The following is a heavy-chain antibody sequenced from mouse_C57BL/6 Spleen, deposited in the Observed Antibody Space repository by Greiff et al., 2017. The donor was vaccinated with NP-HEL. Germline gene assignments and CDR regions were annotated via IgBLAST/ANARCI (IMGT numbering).Heavy chain of an antibody. V-gene: IGHV5-17*02. D-gene: IGHD3-1*01. CDR3: ARSGLRRYAMDY. CDR1: GFTFSSFG. J-gene: IGHJ4*01. Sequence: EVKLMESGGGLVQPGGSRKLSCAASGFTFSSFGMHWVRQAPEKGLEWVAYISSGSSTIYYADTVKGRFTISRDNPKNTLFLQMTSLRSEDTAMYYCARSGLRRYAMDYWGQGTSVTVSS. CDR2: ISSGSSTI.